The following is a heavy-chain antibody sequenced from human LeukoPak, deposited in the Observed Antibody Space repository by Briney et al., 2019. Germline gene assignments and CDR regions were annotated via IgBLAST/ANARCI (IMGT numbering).Heavy chain of an antibody. D-gene: IGHD3-22*01. J-gene: IGHJ4*02. Sequence: GESRKISCKGSGYSFTSYWIGWERQMPGKGLEWMGIIYPGDSDTRYSPSFQGQVTISADKSISTAYLQWSSLKASDTAMYYCARIAGGYYYDSSGYYPFDYWGQGTLVTVSS. CDR1: GYSFTSYW. CDR2: IYPGDSDT. V-gene: IGHV5-51*01. CDR3: ARIAGGYYYDSSGYYPFDY.